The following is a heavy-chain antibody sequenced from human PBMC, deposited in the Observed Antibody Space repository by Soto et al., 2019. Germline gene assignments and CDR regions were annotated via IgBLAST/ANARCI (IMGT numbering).Heavy chain of an antibody. D-gene: IGHD2-2*02. Sequence: SVKVSCKASGFTFTSSAVQWVRQARGQRLEWIGWIGVGSGNRHYAQKFQERVTITRDMSTNTAYMELSSLRAEDTAVYYCAKELGHCISNTCYKGFDYWGQGTLVTVSS. CDR3: AKELGHCISNTCYKGFDY. J-gene: IGHJ4*02. CDR1: GFTFTSSA. CDR2: IGVGSGNR. V-gene: IGHV1-58*01.